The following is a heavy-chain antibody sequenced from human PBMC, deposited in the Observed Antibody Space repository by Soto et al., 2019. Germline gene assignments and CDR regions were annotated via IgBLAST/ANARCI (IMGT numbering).Heavy chain of an antibody. D-gene: IGHD2-21*01. J-gene: IGHJ3*02. Sequence: HVQLVQSGAEVKKPGSAVKVSCKDSGGTFSTYSMFWVRQAPGQGLEWMGRIIPMLGIANYAQKFQGRVTITADKSTGTAYMELSSLRSEDTALYYCTIGSWSGEVFDIWGQGTMVTVSS. CDR1: GGTFSTYS. CDR2: IIPMLGIA. V-gene: IGHV1-69*02. CDR3: TIGSWSGEVFDI.